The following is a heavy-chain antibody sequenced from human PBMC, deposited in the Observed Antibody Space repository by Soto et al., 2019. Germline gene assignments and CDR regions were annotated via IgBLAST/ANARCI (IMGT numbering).Heavy chain of an antibody. CDR1: AFTFSTYG. Sequence: EVQLLESGGGLVQPGGSLRLSCAASAFTFSTYGMTWVRQTPNKGLEWVSAISGSGDNTYYADSVKGRFTISRDDSKNTLYLQMNRLRAEHTAVYYCAKGPNSCGPFVYWGQGTLVSVSS. CDR3: AKGPNSCGPFVY. D-gene: IGHD5-18*01. V-gene: IGHV3-23*01. J-gene: IGHJ4*02. CDR2: ISGSGDNT.